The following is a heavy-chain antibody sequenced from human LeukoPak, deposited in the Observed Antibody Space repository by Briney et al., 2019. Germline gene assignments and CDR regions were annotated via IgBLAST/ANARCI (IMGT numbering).Heavy chain of an antibody. CDR1: GGSISSYY. Sequence: PSETLSLTCTVSGGSISSYYWSWIRQPPGKGLEWIGYIYSSGITNYNPSLKSRVTISVDTSKNQFSLKLSSVTAADTAVYHCARLSSGWPFDYWGQGTLVTVSS. V-gene: IGHV4-59*08. J-gene: IGHJ4*02. CDR3: ARLSSGWPFDY. D-gene: IGHD6-19*01. CDR2: IYSSGIT.